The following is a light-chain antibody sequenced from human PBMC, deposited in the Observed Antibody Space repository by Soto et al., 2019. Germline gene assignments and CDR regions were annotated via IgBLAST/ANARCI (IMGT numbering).Light chain of an antibody. CDR2: GAS. J-gene: IGKJ3*01. CDR3: QQHNNWPFT. Sequence: EIVMTQSPATLSVSPGERATLSCRASQSVSSILAWYQQKPGQVPRLLIYGASTRATGIPARFSGSGSGTEFTLTISSLQSEDFAVYYCQQHNNWPFTFGAGTKVDIK. CDR1: QSVSSI. V-gene: IGKV3D-15*01.